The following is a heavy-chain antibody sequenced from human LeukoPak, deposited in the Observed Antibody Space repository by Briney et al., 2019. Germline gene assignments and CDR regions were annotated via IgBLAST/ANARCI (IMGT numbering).Heavy chain of an antibody. CDR3: AIRGLTTVTTSPYYYYYMDV. CDR1: GFTFSSYG. D-gene: IGHD4-11*01. Sequence: GGTLRLSCVASGFTFSSYGMSWVRQAPGKGLEWVSAISGSGGCTYYADSVKGRFTISRDNAKNTLYLQMNSLRAEDTAVYYCAIRGLTTVTTSPYYYYYMDVWGKGTTVTVSS. CDR2: ISGSGGCT. J-gene: IGHJ6*03. V-gene: IGHV3-23*01.